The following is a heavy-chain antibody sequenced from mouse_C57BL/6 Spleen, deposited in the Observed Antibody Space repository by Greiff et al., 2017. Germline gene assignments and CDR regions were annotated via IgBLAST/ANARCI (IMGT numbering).Heavy chain of an antibody. CDR2: IYPRAGST. Sequence: VQLQQSGPELVKPGASVKLSCKASGYTFTSYDINWVQQRPGQGLEWIGWIYPRAGSTKYNEKFKGKATLTVDTSSSTAYMELHSLTSEDSAVYFCARGYYSNYGGFAYWGQGTLVTVSA. D-gene: IGHD2-5*01. CDR1: GYTFTSYD. V-gene: IGHV1-85*01. CDR3: ARGYYSNYGGFAY. J-gene: IGHJ3*01.